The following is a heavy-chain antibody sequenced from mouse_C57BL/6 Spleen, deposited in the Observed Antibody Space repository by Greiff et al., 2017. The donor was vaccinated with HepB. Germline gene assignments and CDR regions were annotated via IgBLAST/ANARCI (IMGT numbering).Heavy chain of an antibody. CDR1: GFSLTSYG. CDR2: IWSDGST. J-gene: IGHJ4*01. CDR3: ARSCEGYYPYAMDY. V-gene: IGHV2-6*03. Sequence: VQLQQSGPGLVAPSQSLSITCTVSGFSLTSYGVHWVRQPPGKGLEWLVVIWSDGSTTYNSALKSRLSISKDNSKSQVFLKMNSLQTDDTAMYYCARSCEGYYPYAMDYWGQGTSVTVSS. D-gene: IGHD2-3*01.